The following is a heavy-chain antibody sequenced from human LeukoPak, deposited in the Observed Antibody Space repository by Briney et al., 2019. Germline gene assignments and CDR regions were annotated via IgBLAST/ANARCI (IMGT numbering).Heavy chain of an antibody. CDR2: ISSSGSTI. J-gene: IGHJ4*02. CDR1: GFTFWSYS. D-gene: IGHD2-15*01. Sequence: GGSLRLSCAASGFTFWSYSMTWVRQAPGKGLECISYISSSGSTIYYADSVKGRFTISRDNAKNSLYLQMNSLRAEDTAVYYCASSVSLAADYWGQGTLVTVSS. V-gene: IGHV3-48*01. CDR3: ASSVSLAADY.